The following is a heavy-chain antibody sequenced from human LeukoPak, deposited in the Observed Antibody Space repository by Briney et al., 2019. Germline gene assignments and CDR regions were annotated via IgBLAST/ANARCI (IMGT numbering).Heavy chain of an antibody. V-gene: IGHV1-69*05. J-gene: IGHJ4*02. CDR3: ARDEYSSSSPLED. CDR1: GGTFSSYA. CDR2: IIPIFGTA. D-gene: IGHD6-6*01. Sequence: SVKVSCKASGGTFSSYAISWVRQAPGQGLEWMGGIIPIFGTANYAQKFQGRVTITTDESTSTAYMELSSLRSEDTAVYYCARDEYSSSSPLEDWGQGTLVTVSS.